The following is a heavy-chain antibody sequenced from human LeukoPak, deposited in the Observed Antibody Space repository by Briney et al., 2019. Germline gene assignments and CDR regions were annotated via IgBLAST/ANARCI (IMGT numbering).Heavy chain of an antibody. V-gene: IGHV4-39*07. CDR1: GGSISSSSYY. CDR3: ARTYYYDSSGYFAFDI. CDR2: IYYSGST. Sequence: PSETLSLTCTVSGGSISSSSYYGGWIRQPPGTGLEWIGSIYYSGSTYYNPSLKSRVTISVDTSKNQLSLKLSSVTAADTAVYYCARTYYYDSSGYFAFDIWGQGTMVTVSS. D-gene: IGHD3-22*01. J-gene: IGHJ3*02.